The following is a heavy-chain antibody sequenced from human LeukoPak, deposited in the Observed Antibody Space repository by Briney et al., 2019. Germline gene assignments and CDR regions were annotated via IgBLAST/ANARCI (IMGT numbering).Heavy chain of an antibody. D-gene: IGHD2/OR15-2a*01. CDR3: ARDRYFNLRYYYYYYMGV. CDR2: IYTSGST. CDR1: GGSISSYY. Sequence: SETLSLTRTVSGGSISSYYWSWIRQPAGKGLEWIGRIYTSGSTNYNPSLKSRVTMSVDTSKNQFSLKLSSVTAADTAVYYCARDRYFNLRYYYYYYMGVWGKGTTVTVSS. V-gene: IGHV4-4*07. J-gene: IGHJ6*03.